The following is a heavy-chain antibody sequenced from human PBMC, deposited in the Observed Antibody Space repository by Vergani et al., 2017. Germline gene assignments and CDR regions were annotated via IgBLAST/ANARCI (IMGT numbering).Heavy chain of an antibody. CDR2: ISGSGGST. CDR3: AKDYSSCYYFDY. J-gene: IGHJ4*02. V-gene: IGHV3-23*01. CDR1: GFTFSSYA. D-gene: IGHD3-22*01. Sequence: EVQLLESGGGLVQPGGSLRLSCAASGFTFSSYAMSWVRQAPGKGLEWVSAISGSGGSTYYADSVKGRFTISRDNSKNTLYLQMNSLRADDTAVYYCAKDYSSCYYFDYWGQGTLVTVSS.